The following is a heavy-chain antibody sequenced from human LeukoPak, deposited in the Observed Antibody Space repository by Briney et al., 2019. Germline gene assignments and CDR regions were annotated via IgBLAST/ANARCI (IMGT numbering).Heavy chain of an antibody. Sequence: PSETLSPTCTVSGGSISSYYWSWIRQPPGKGLEWIGYIYYSGSTNYNPSLKSRVTISVDTSKNQFSLKLSSVTAADTAVYYCARTSSGYYSLSDYWGQGTLVTVSS. CDR2: IYYSGST. J-gene: IGHJ4*02. CDR1: GGSISSYY. CDR3: ARTSSGYYSLSDY. D-gene: IGHD3-22*01. V-gene: IGHV4-59*01.